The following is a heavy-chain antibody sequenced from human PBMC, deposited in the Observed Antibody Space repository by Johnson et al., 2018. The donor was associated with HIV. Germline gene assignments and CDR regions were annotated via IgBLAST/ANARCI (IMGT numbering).Heavy chain of an antibody. V-gene: IGHV3-23*04. J-gene: IGHJ3*02. CDR3: AKDQEGFGELLWAGGAFDM. Sequence: VQLVESGGGLVQPGGSLRLSCAASGFTFSSYAMSWVRQAPGKGLAWVSAISGNGGSTYYADSVKGRFTIARDNSKNTRYLQMNSPGAEDTAVYYGAKDQEGFGELLWAGGAFDMWGQGTMVTVSS. D-gene: IGHD3-10*01. CDR1: GFTFSSYA. CDR2: ISGNGGST.